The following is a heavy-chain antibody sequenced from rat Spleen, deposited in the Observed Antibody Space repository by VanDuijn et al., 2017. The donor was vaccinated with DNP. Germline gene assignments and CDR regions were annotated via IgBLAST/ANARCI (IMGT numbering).Heavy chain of an antibody. D-gene: IGHD5-1*01. CDR1: GFTFNNYW. CDR2: IAKTGDNT. CDR3: TNDWELYY. Sequence: EVQLVESGGGLVQPGRSLKLSCITSGFTFNNYWMNWIRQTPGKGLEWVASIAKTGDNTYYPDSVKGRFTISRDNAKNTLYLQMNSLRSEDTATYYCTNDWELYYWGQGVMVTVSS. V-gene: IGHV5-31*01. J-gene: IGHJ2*01.